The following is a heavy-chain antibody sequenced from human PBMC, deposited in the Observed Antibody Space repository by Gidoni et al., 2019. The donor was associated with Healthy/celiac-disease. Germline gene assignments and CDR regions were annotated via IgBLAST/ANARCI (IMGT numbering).Heavy chain of an antibody. J-gene: IGHJ4*02. CDR1: GFTVDDYT. Sequence: EVQLVESGRGLVQPGRSLRLSCAASGFTVDDYTMHWVRQAPGKGLEWVSGISWNSGSIGYADSVKGRFTISRDNAKNSLYLQMNSLSAEDTALYYCAKVQAIMTTVVTPPFDYWGQGTLVTVSS. CDR3: AKVQAIMTTVVTPPFDY. D-gene: IGHD4-17*01. CDR2: ISWNSGSI. V-gene: IGHV3-9*01.